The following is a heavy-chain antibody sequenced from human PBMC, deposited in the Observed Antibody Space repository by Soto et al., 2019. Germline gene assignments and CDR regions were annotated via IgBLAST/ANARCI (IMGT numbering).Heavy chain of an antibody. CDR3: ARDLMLMGYCSGGSCGRTYYYCGMDV. D-gene: IGHD2-15*01. CDR2: INPSGGST. CDR1: GYTFTSYY. V-gene: IGHV1-46*01. Sequence: ASVKVSCKASGYTFTSYYMHWVRQAPGQGLEWMGIINPSGGSTSYAQKFQGRVTMTRDTSTSTVYMELSSLRSEDTAVYYCARDLMLMGYCSGGSCGRTYYYCGMDVWGQGTTVTVSS. J-gene: IGHJ6*02.